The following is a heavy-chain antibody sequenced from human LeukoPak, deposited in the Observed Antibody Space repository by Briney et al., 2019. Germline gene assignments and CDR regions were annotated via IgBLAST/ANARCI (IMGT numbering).Heavy chain of an antibody. D-gene: IGHD2-21*02. CDR1: GGSISSSTSY. J-gene: IGHJ4*02. V-gene: IGHV4-39*01. Sequence: SETLSLTCTVSGGSISSSTSYWGWIRQPPGKGLEWIGYIYYSGRTYYNPSLKSRLTISVDTSKNQFSLTLSSVTAADTAVYYCASLRVTTYYFDYWGQGTLVTVSS. CDR3: ASLRVTTYYFDY. CDR2: IYYSGRT.